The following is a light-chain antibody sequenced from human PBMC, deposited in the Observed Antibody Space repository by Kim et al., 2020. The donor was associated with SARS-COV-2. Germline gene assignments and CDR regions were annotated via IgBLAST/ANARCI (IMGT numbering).Light chain of an antibody. J-gene: IGKJ4*01. CDR1: QSVTHH. CDR3: QRRYSWPPLT. CDR2: DAS. Sequence: EIVLTQSPATLSLSPGERATLSCRASQSVTHHLAWYQQKRGQAPRLLIYDASNRATSIPARFSGSGSGTDFNLTINSLEPEDFAVYYCQRRYSWPPLTFGGGTKVDIK. V-gene: IGKV3-11*01.